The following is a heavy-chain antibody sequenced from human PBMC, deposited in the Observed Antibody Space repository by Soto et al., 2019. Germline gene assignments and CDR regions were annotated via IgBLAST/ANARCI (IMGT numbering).Heavy chain of an antibody. CDR2: ISYDGSDK. CDR1: GFTFSSYG. J-gene: IGHJ5*02. CDR3: AKSRTHSSSSLFSFDP. Sequence: QVQLVESGGGVVQPGRSLRLSCAASGFTFSSYGMHWVRQAPGKGLEWVAVISYDGSDKYYADSVKGRFTISRDNSKNTLYLQMNSLRAEDPAVYYCAKSRTHSSSSLFSFDPWGQGTLVTVSS. D-gene: IGHD6-6*01. V-gene: IGHV3-30*18.